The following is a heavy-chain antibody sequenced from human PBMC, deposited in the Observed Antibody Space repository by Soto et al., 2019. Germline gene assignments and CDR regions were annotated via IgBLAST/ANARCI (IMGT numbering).Heavy chain of an antibody. D-gene: IGHD4-4*01. Sequence: GGSLRLSCAASGFTFSSYEMNWVRQAPGKGLEWVSYISSSGSTIYYADSVRGRFTISRDNAKNSLYLQMNSLRAEDTAVYYCARDSYSNRYWGQGTLVTVSS. CDR2: ISSSGSTI. J-gene: IGHJ4*02. V-gene: IGHV3-48*03. CDR3: ARDSYSNRY. CDR1: GFTFSSYE.